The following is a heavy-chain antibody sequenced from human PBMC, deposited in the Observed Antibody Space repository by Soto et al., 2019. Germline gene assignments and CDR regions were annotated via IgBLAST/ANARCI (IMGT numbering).Heavy chain of an antibody. V-gene: IGHV3-74*01. CDR3: ASGGYCSGGSCLSI. J-gene: IGHJ3*02. D-gene: IGHD2-15*01. Sequence: GSLRLSCAASGFTFSSYWMHWVRQAPGKGLVWVSRINSDGSSTSYADSVKGRFTISRDNAKNTLYLQMNSLRAEDTAVYYCASGGYCSGGSCLSIWGQGTMVTVSS. CDR1: GFTFSSYW. CDR2: INSDGSST.